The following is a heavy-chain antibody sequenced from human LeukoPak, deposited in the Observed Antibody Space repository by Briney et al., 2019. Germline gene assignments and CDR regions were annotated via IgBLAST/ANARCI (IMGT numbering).Heavy chain of an antibody. D-gene: IGHD3-22*01. J-gene: IGHJ4*02. CDR1: GFTFSSYA. Sequence: GGSLRLSCASSGFTFSSYAMSWVRQAPGKGLEWVSSITGGGGSTYYADSVKGRFTISRDNSKSTLYLQMNSLRAEDTAVYYCAHCDSSVYYYANFDYWGQGTLVTVSS. CDR2: ITGGGGST. V-gene: IGHV3-23*01. CDR3: AHCDSSVYYYANFDY.